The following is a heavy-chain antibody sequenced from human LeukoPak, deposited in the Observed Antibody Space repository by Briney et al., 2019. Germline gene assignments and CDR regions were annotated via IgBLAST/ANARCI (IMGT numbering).Heavy chain of an antibody. CDR3: ARGFENIAVAGMVDWFDP. D-gene: IGHD6-19*01. CDR1: GGSISDYY. V-gene: IGHV4-59*01. J-gene: IGHJ5*02. CDR2: VYYSGST. Sequence: SETLSLTCTVSGGSISDYYWSWIRQPPGQGLEWIGYVYYSGSTNYNPSLKSRVTISVDTSKKQFSLKLSSVTAADTAVYYCARGFENIAVAGMVDWFDPWGQGTLVTVSS.